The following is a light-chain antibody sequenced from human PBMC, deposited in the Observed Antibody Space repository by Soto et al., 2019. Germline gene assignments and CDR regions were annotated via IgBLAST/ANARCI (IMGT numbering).Light chain of an antibody. CDR2: DVS. V-gene: IGLV2-14*01. CDR3: SSYARSSTLL. Sequence: QSALTQPASVSGSPGQSITFSCTGTSNDIGGYNYVSWYEQHPGKAPQLMIFDVSNRPSGVSYRFSGYKSGNRAALTISGLQAEDEAVYYCSSYARSSTLLFGGGTKLTVL. CDR1: SNDIGGYNY. J-gene: IGLJ2*01.